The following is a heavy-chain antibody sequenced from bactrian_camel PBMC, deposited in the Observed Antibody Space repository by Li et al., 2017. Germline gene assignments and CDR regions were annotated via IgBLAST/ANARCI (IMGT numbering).Heavy chain of an antibody. CDR3: GARDGGGWLCWNYAYKY. D-gene: IGHD6*01. CDR1: GYIRARNR. V-gene: IGHV3S54*01. J-gene: IGHJ4*01. Sequence: HVQLVESGGGLVQPGGSLRLSCAASGYIRARNRMLWFRQAPGGKRVGVASIYPSRGTTFYADSVKGRFTISKDNAKNTLYLQMNSLQPEDTAMYSCGARDGGGWLCWNYAYKYWGQGTQVTVS. CDR2: IYPSRGTT.